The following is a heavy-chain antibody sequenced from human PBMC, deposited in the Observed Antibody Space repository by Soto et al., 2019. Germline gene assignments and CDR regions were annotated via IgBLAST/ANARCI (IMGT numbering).Heavy chain of an antibody. CDR3: ARNGYNYGGGYFDY. Sequence: EVQLVESGGGLVQPGGSLRLSCAASGVTVTSNYMMLFRQARGTGLEWVSAIYSGGRTYYADSVKGSFTTSRDNSKNTLYLHTTSLRAEDTAVYYCARNGYNYGGGYFDYWGQGTLVTLSS. J-gene: IGHJ4*02. V-gene: IGHV3-66*01. CDR1: GVTVTSNY. CDR2: IYSGGRT. D-gene: IGHD5-18*01.